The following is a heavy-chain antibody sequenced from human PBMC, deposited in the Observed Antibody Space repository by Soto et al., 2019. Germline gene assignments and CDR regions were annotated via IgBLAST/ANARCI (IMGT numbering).Heavy chain of an antibody. D-gene: IGHD3-3*02. Sequence: PGGSLRLSCAASGFTFSSYGMHWVRQAPGKGLEWVAVIWYYGSNKYYADSVKGRFTISRDNSKNTLYLHMNSLRAEDTAVYYCARHTPPFLGWLLSRHYYYGMEVWGQGTTVNVS. CDR3: ARHTPPFLGWLLSRHYYYGMEV. CDR2: IWYYGSNK. CDR1: GFTFSSYG. J-gene: IGHJ6*02. V-gene: IGHV3-33*01.